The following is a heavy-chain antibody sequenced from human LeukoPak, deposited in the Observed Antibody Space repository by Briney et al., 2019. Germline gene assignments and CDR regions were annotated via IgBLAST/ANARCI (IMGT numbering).Heavy chain of an antibody. Sequence: SETLSLTCTVSGGSISSYYWSWIRQPAGKGLEWIGRIYTSGSTNYNPSLKSRVTMSVDTSKNQFSLKLSSVTAADTAVYYCASSTYYYDSSGYSINWFDPWGQGTLVTVSS. CDR2: IYTSGST. CDR1: GGSISSYY. J-gene: IGHJ5*02. V-gene: IGHV4-4*07. D-gene: IGHD3-22*01. CDR3: ASSTYYYDSSGYSINWFDP.